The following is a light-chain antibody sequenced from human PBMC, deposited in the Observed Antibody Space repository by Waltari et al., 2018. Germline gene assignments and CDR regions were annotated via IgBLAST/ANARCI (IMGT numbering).Light chain of an antibody. J-gene: IGLJ2*01. Sequence: QSILTQPPSVSAAPGQKVTISCSGSTSNIGTHAVWWYQQFPGGAPKFHISDDVLRPSAVPDRFSAAKSGPSAPLHIRGLQTGDEAVVYCASWDSALRLVIFGGGTRVTVL. CDR3: ASWDSALRLVI. CDR2: DDV. V-gene: IGLV1-51*01. CDR1: TSNIGTHA.